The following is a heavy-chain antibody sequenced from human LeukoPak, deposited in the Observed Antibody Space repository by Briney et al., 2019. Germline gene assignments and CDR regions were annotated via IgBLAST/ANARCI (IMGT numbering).Heavy chain of an antibody. CDR3: ARDSFHTY. V-gene: IGHV3-66*01. Sequence: PGRSLRLSCAASGFTVSSNYMNWVRQAPGKGLEWVSIIYNEGTTYYADSVRGRFTISRDDSKNTIYLQMNSLRAEDTAIYYCARDSFHTYWGQGTLVTVSS. D-gene: IGHD3-16*02. CDR1: GFTVSSNY. J-gene: IGHJ4*02. CDR2: IYNEGTT.